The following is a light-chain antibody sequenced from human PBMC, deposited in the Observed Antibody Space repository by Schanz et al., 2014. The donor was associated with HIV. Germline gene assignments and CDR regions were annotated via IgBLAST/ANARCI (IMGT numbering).Light chain of an antibody. CDR2: DAS. CDR1: LTIGTW. J-gene: IGKJ2*01. CDR3: QQYYTYSYS. Sequence: DIQMTQSPSTLSASVGDSVTLTCRASLTIGTWLAWYQQKPGKAPKLLIYDASTLETGVPSRFSGSGLGTDFTLTIHSLQPDDFALYYCQQYYTYSYSFGQGTKVDIK. V-gene: IGKV1-5*03.